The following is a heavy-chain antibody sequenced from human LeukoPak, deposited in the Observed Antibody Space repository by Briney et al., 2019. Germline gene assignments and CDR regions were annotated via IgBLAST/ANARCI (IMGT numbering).Heavy chain of an antibody. V-gene: IGHV4-61*08. CDR3: AGMVRGVIVTDAFDI. Sequence: SQTLSLTCTVSGGSISSGDYYWSWIRQPPGKGLEWIGYIYYSGSTNYNPSLKSRVTISVDTSKNQFSLKLSSVTAADTAVYYCAGMVRGVIVTDAFDIWGQGTMVTVSS. J-gene: IGHJ3*02. CDR1: GGSISSGDYY. D-gene: IGHD3-10*01. CDR2: IYYSGST.